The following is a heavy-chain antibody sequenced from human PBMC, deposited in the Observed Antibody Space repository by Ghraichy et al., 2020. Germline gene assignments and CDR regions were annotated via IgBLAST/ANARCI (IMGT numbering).Heavy chain of an antibody. V-gene: IGHV3-23*01. J-gene: IGHJ6*03. D-gene: IGHD5-24*01. Sequence: GESLNISCAASGFTFNYYAMFWVRQAPGQGLEWVSSLVDTGGVTYYADSVKGRFTISRDNSNNTLFLQMSSLRAEDTAVYYCAKAVVPAGFYNNYMDVWGRGTTVSVSS. CDR1: GFTFNYYA. CDR2: LVDTGGVT. CDR3: AKAVVPAGFYNNYMDV.